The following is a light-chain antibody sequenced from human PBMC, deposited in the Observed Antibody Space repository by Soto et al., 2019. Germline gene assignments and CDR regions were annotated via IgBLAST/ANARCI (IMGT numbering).Light chain of an antibody. Sequence: EIVLTQSQATLSLSPGERANLSRRASPSVTNYLAWYQQKPGQPPRLLIYGASSRATGIPDRFSGSGSGTDFTLTISRLEPEDFAVYYCQQYGSSQRTFGQGTKVDIK. CDR2: GAS. CDR1: PSVTNY. V-gene: IGKV3-20*01. J-gene: IGKJ1*01. CDR3: QQYGSSQRT.